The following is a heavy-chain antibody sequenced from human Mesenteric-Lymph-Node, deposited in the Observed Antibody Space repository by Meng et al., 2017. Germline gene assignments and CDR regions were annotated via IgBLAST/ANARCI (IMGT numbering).Heavy chain of an antibody. D-gene: IGHD6-13*01. CDR2: ISHDGSQK. Sequence: GESLKISCAASGFTFSSYWMSWVRQAPGKGLEWVTIISHDGSQKYYVDSVKGRFTISRDNSKNTLYLQMNSLRREDTAVYYCARANSSSWHYFGCWGQGTLVTVSS. CDR3: ARANSSSWHYFGC. V-gene: IGHV3-30*03. CDR1: GFTFSSYW. J-gene: IGHJ4*02.